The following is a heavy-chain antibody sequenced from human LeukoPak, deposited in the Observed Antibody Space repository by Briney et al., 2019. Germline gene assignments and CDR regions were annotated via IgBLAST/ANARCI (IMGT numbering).Heavy chain of an antibody. CDR2: IYHSGST. V-gene: IGHV4-59*12. J-gene: IGHJ4*02. CDR1: GGSISSYY. Sequence: SETLSLTCTVSGGSISSYYWSWIRQPPGKGLEWIGYIYHSGSTNYNPSLKSRVTISVDTSKNQFSLKLSSVTAADTAVYYCARRKSITMIVVVINYYFDYWGQGTLVTVSS. D-gene: IGHD3-22*01. CDR3: ARRKSITMIVVVINYYFDY.